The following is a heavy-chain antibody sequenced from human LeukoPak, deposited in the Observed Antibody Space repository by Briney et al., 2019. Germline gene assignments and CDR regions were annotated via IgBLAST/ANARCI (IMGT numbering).Heavy chain of an antibody. Sequence: PGGSLRLSCAASGFTVSSNYMSWVRQAPGKGLEWVSVIYSGGSTYYADSVKGRFTISRDNSKNTLYLQMNSLRAEDTAVYYCARAHSGSYFAFDIWGQGTMVTVSS. V-gene: IGHV3-66*01. CDR3: ARAHSGSYFAFDI. CDR2: IYSGGST. D-gene: IGHD1-26*01. CDR1: GFTVSSNY. J-gene: IGHJ3*02.